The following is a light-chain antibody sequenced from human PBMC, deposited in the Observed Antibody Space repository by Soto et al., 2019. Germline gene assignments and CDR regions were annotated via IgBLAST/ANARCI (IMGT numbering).Light chain of an antibody. V-gene: IGLV2-14*03. CDR3: SSYTSTTTRV. J-gene: IGLJ1*01. CDR2: EVS. CDR1: SSDVGGYNY. Sequence: QSALTQPASVSGSPGQSMTISCTGTSSDVGGYNYVSWYQQHPGKGPKLMIYEVSNRPSGVSNRFSGSKSGNTATLTISGLQAEDGADYYCSSYTSTTTRVFGTGTKVTVL.